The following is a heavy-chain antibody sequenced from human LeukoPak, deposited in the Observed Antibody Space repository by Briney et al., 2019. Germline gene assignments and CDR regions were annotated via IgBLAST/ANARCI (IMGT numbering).Heavy chain of an antibody. Sequence: PSETLSLTCTVSGGSISSYYWSWIRQPPGKGLEWIVYIYYSGSTNYNPSLKSRVTISVDTSKNQFSLKLSSVTAADTAVYYCARYYGSGSYSYYYYYYGMDVWGQGTTVTVSS. CDR2: IYYSGST. CDR1: GGSISSYY. V-gene: IGHV4-59*08. D-gene: IGHD3-10*01. J-gene: IGHJ6*02. CDR3: ARYYGSGSYSYYYYYYGMDV.